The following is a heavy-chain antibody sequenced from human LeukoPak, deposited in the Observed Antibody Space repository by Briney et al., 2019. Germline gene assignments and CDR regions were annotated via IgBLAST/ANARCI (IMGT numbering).Heavy chain of an antibody. J-gene: IGHJ4*02. V-gene: IGHV3-74*01. Sequence: PGGSLRLSCAASGFTFSNAWMNWVRQAPGKGLVWVSRINNDGTATFFADSVKGRFTISRDNAKNTLYLQMDSLRAEDTAMYYCAREILEPGKTHEYWGQGTLVTVSS. D-gene: IGHD1-1*01. CDR3: AREILEPGKTHEY. CDR1: GFTFSNAW. CDR2: INNDGTAT.